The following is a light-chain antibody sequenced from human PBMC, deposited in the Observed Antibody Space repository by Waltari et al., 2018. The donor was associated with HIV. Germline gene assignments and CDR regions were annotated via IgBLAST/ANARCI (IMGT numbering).Light chain of an antibody. Sequence: SYELTQPPSVSVSPGHTASITFSGDKLGDKYACWYKQKPGQSPVLVIYKDSKRPSGIPERFSGSNSGNTATLTISGTQAMDEADYYCQAWDSSSVVFGGGTKLTVL. CDR3: QAWDSSSVV. V-gene: IGLV3-1*01. CDR2: KDS. J-gene: IGLJ2*01. CDR1: KLGDKY.